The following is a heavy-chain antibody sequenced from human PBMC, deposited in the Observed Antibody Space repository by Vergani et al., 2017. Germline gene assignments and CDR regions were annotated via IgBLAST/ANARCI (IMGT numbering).Heavy chain of an antibody. CDR2: IKSKTDGGTT. J-gene: IGHJ4*02. V-gene: IGHV3-15*01. CDR3: ARVVLYTYDWNDVD. Sequence: EVQLVESGGGLVKPGGSLRLSCAASGFTFINAWMTWVRQAPGKGLEWVGRIKSKTDGGTTYYAAPVKGKFTISRDDSKNTLYLQMNSLRAEDTAVYYCARVVLYTYDWNDVDWGQGTLVTVSS. D-gene: IGHD1-20*01. CDR1: GFTFINAW.